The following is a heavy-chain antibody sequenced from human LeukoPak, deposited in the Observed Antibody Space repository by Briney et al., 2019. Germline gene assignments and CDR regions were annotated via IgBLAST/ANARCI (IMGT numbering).Heavy chain of an antibody. V-gene: IGHV3-7*03. Sequence: HPGGSLRLSCAASGFMFSSNWMSWVRLAPGKGPEWVANIKEDGTETYYVDSVKGRFTISRDNAKNSLYLQMNSLRVEDTAVYYCAKEGRSLQTYWGQGTLVTVSS. D-gene: IGHD5-24*01. J-gene: IGHJ4*02. CDR1: GFMFSSNW. CDR2: IKEDGTET. CDR3: AKEGRSLQTY.